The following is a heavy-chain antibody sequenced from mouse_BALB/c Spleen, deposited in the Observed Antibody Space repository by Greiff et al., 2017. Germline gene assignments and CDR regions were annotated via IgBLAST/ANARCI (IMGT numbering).Heavy chain of an antibody. V-gene: IGHV1S137*01. CDR1: GYTFTDYA. D-gene: IGHD2-10*02. CDR3: ARGYGNYGYFDV. J-gene: IGHJ1*01. Sequence: VQLQQSGAELVRPGASVKISCKGSGYTFTDYAMHWVKQSHAKSLEWIGVISTYYGDASYNQKFKGKATMTVDKSSSTAYMELARLTSEDSAIYYCARGYGNYGYFDVWGAGTTVTVSS. CDR2: ISTYYGDA.